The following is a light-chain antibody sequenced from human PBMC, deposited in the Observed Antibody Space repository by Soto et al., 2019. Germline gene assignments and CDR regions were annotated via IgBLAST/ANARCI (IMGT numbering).Light chain of an antibody. J-gene: IGLJ1*01. CDR1: SSEVGGYNY. CDR2: EDY. CDR3: SSYVGTNSYV. V-gene: IGLV2-8*01. Sequence: QSVLTQPPSASGSPGQSVTISCTGNSSEVGGYNYVSWYQQHPGKAPKLIIYEDYKRPSGVPDSFSGSKSGNTAALTVTGLQAEDEADYYCSSYVGTNSYVFGTGTKVTVL.